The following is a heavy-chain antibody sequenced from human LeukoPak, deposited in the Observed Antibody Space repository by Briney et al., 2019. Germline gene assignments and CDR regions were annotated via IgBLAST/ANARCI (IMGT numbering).Heavy chain of an antibody. CDR3: ARDYDILTGYYYGMDV. CDR2: ISSSSSYI. CDR1: GFTFSSYS. D-gene: IGHD3-9*01. J-gene: IGHJ6*02. Sequence: GGSLRLSCAASGFTFSSYSMNWVRQAPGKGLEWVPSISSSSSYIYYADSVKGRFTISRDNAKNSLYLQMNSLRAEDTAVYYCARDYDILTGYYYGMDVWGQGTTVTVSS. V-gene: IGHV3-21*01.